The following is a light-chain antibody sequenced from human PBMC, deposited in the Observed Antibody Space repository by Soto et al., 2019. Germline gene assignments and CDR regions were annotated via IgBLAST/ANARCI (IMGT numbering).Light chain of an antibody. CDR1: SSDVGGYKY. CDR3: SSYTSSSTRV. J-gene: IGLJ1*01. CDR2: DVS. Sequence: QSALTQPASVSGSPGQSITISRTGTSSDVGGYKYVSWYQQHPGEAPKLMIYDVSNRPSGVSNRFSGSKSGNTASLTISGLQAEDEADYYCSSYTSSSTRVFGTGTKLTVL. V-gene: IGLV2-14*01.